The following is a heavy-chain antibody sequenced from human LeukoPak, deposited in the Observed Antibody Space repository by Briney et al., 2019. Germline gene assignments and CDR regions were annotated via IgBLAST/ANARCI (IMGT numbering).Heavy chain of an antibody. CDR3: ARDRGYSGYDYRY. V-gene: IGHV3-30*03. J-gene: IGHJ4*02. CDR2: ISYDGSNK. Sequence: GGSLRLSCAASGFTFSSYGMHWVRQAPGKGLEWVAVISYDGSNKYYADSVKGRFTISRDNSKNTLYLQMNSLRAEDTAVYYCARDRGYSGYDYRYWGQGTLVTVSS. CDR1: GFTFSSYG. D-gene: IGHD5-12*01.